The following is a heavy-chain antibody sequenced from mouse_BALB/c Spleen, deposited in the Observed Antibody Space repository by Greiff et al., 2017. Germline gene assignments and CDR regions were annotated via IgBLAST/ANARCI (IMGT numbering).Heavy chain of an antibody. Sequence: EVQLQQSGPELVKPGASVKVSCKASGYAFTSYNMYWVKQSHGKSLEWIGYIDPYNGGTSYNQKFKGKATLTVDKSSSTAYMHLNSLTSEDSAVYYCARRLVWSESLYYYAMDYWGQGTSVTVSS. J-gene: IGHJ4*01. CDR2: IDPYNGGT. D-gene: IGHD2-10*02. CDR3: ARRLVWSESLYYYAMDY. CDR1: GYAFTSYN. V-gene: IGHV1S135*01.